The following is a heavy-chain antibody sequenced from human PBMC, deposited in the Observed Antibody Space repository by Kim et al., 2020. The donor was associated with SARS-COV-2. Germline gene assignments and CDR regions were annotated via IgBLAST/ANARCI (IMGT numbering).Heavy chain of an antibody. J-gene: IGHJ4*02. V-gene: IGHV1-69*13. CDR2: IIPIFGTA. CDR3: AREYGGYYYFDY. CDR1: GGTFSSYA. D-gene: IGHD3-22*01. Sequence: SVKVSCKASGGTFSSYAISWVRQAPGQGLEWMGGIIPIFGTANYAQKFQGRVTITADESTSTAYMELSSLRSEDTAVYYCAREYGGYYYFDYWGQGTLVTVSS.